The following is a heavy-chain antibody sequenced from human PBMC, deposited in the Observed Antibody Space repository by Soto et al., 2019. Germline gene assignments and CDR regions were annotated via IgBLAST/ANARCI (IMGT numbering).Heavy chain of an antibody. D-gene: IGHD6-6*01. V-gene: IGHV1-3*01. CDR1: GYAFITYG. CDR2: INAGNGDI. J-gene: IGHJ6*02. Sequence: ASVKVSCKASGYAFITYGLHWVRQAPGQRPEWLGWINAGNGDIKYSQKFQGRVTITRDTSASTASMELDNLRSEDTALYYCVRDRQLIRDCYYYYAMDVWGQGTTVTVSS. CDR3: VRDRQLIRDCYYYYAMDV.